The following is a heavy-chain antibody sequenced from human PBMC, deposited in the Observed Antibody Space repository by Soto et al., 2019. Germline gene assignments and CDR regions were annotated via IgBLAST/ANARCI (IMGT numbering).Heavy chain of an antibody. Sequence: PSETLSLTCSVSGGSMSKFYWSWIRKTAGKCLWWMGRVYATGTSDYNPSLRSRIAMSVDISKNTFSLRLRSVTAADTGVYYSVREGSKSRRDCFDPWGQGILVTVSS. V-gene: IGHV4-4*07. CDR3: VREGSKSRRDCFDP. D-gene: IGHD2-15*01. J-gene: IGHJ5*02. CDR2: VYATGTS. CDR1: GGSMSKFY.